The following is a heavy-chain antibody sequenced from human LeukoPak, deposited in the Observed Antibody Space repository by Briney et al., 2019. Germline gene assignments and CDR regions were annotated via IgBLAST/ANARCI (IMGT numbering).Heavy chain of an antibody. CDR2: IYPGDSDT. CDR1: GYNFANYW. CDR3: ARHEDPYSSGWGDYYYGMDV. V-gene: IGHV5-51*01. Sequence: GESLQISCQGSGYNFANYWIGWVRQMPGKGLEWMGIIYPGDSDTRYSPSFQGQVTISADKSISTAYLQWSSLKASDTAMYYCARHEDPYSSGWGDYYYGMDVWGQGTTVTVSS. J-gene: IGHJ6*02. D-gene: IGHD6-19*01.